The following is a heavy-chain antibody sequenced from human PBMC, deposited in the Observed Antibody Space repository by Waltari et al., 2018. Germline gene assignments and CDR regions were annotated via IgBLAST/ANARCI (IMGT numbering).Heavy chain of an antibody. CDR1: GFTVSSTY. CDR3: ARVVAVAHWYFDL. V-gene: IGHV3-53*01. D-gene: IGHD6-19*01. J-gene: IGHJ2*01. Sequence: EVQLVESGGGLIQPGGSLRLSCAASGFTVSSTYMSWVRQAPGKGLEWVSVIYSGGSTYYADSVKGRFTISRDNSKNTLYLQMNSLRAEDTAVYYCARVVAVAHWYFDLWGRGTLVTVSS. CDR2: IYSGGST.